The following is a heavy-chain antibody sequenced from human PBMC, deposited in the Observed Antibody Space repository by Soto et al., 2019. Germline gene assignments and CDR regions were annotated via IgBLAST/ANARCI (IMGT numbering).Heavy chain of an antibody. J-gene: IGHJ4*02. V-gene: IGHV3-23*01. Sequence: EVQLLESGGGLVQPGGSLRLSCAVSGFTFSTYAMSWVRQAPGKGLEWVSSISGRGERTDYAESVKGRFTISRDNSKNTLYLQMNSLRAEDTAVYYCAKGALTAVVINSWGQGTLVTVFS. CDR1: GFTFSTYA. CDR2: ISGRGERT. D-gene: IGHD4-17*01. CDR3: AKGALTAVVINS.